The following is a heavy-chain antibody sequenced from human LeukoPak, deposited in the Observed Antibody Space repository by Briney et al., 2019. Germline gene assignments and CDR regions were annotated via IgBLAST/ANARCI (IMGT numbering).Heavy chain of an antibody. Sequence: AGTLSLTCAVSGGSISSSNWWSWVRQPPGKGLEWIGEIYHSGSTNYNPSLKSRVTISVDKSKNQFSLKLSSVTAADTAVYYCAAYMVRGVIYAFDIWGQGKMVTVSS. V-gene: IGHV4-4*02. J-gene: IGHJ3*02. D-gene: IGHD3-10*01. CDR1: GGSISSSNW. CDR3: AAYMVRGVIYAFDI. CDR2: IYHSGST.